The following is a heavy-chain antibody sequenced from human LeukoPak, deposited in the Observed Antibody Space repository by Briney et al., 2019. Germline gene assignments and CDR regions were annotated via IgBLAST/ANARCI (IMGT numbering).Heavy chain of an antibody. CDR3: ARFGSGWYYFDY. CDR2: INHSGSA. D-gene: IGHD6-19*01. V-gene: IGHV4-34*01. Sequence: SETLSLTCAVYGGSFSGYYWSWIRQPPGKGLEWIGEINHSGSANYNPSLKSRVTISVDTSKNQFSLKLSSVTAADTAVYYCARFGSGWYYFDYWGQGTLVTVSS. J-gene: IGHJ4*02. CDR1: GGSFSGYY.